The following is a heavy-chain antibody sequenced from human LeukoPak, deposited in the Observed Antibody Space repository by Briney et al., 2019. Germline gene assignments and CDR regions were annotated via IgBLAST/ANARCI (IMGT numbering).Heavy chain of an antibody. J-gene: IGHJ4*02. V-gene: IGHV1-46*01. CDR3: ARRTKVAGDFDY. D-gene: IGHD6-19*01. CDR2: INPSGGST. Sequence: ASVKVSCKASGYTFTSYYMHWVRQAPGQGLEWMGIINPSGGSTSYAQKFQGRVTMTRDTSISTAYMELSRLRSDDTAVYYCARRTKVAGDFDYWGQGTLVTVSS. CDR1: GYTFTSYY.